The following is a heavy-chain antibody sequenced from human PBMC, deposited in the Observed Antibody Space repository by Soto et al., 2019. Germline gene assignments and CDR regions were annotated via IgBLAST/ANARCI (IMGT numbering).Heavy chain of an antibody. CDR2: ICYDGSNK. J-gene: IGHJ4*02. CDR1: GFTFSSYG. V-gene: IGHV3-33*06. Sequence: GGSLRLSCAASGFTFSSYGMHWVRQAPGKGLEWVAAICYDGSNKYYADYVKGRFTISRDNSKNTLYLQMNSLRAEDTAVYYCAKDPSHGYCSSTSCQTSNFDYWGQGTLVTVSS. CDR3: AKDPSHGYCSSTSCQTSNFDY. D-gene: IGHD2-2*03.